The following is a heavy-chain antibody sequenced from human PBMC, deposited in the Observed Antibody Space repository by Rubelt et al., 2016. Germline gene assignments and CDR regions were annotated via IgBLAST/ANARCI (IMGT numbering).Heavy chain of an antibody. V-gene: IGHV4-34*01. Sequence: QVQLQQWGAGLLKPSETLSLTCAVYGGSCSGYYWSWIRQPPGKGLEWIGEIKHSGSTNYNPSLESRVTISVGPSQNQFSLKLSSVTAADTAVYYCARRRQSSTVDYWGQGTLVTVSS. J-gene: IGHJ4*02. CDR2: IKHSGST. CDR1: GGSCSGYY. CDR3: ARRRQSSTVDY. D-gene: IGHD6-13*01.